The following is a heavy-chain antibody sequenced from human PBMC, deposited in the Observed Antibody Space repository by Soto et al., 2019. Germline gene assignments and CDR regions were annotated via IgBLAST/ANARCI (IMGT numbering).Heavy chain of an antibody. V-gene: IGHV2-5*02. CDR3: AHGVGATDFDY. CDR2: IYWDDDK. Sequence: SGPTLVNHKQTLALTCTFSGFSLSTSGVGVGWIRQPPGKALEWLALIYWDDDKRYSPSLKSRLTITKDTSKNQVVLTMTNMDPVDTATYYCAHGVGATDFDYWGQGTLVTVSS. D-gene: IGHD1-26*01. CDR1: GFSLSTSGVG. J-gene: IGHJ4*02.